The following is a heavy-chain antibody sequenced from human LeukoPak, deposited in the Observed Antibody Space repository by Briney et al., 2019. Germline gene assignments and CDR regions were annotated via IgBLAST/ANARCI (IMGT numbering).Heavy chain of an antibody. V-gene: IGHV1-2*02. CDR3: ARVYPRGYSYGGFDY. CDR2: INPNSGDT. D-gene: IGHD5-18*01. Sequence: ASVKVSCKASGYTFTGYYIQRVRQAPGQGLEWMGWINPNSGDTNYAQKFQRRVTMTRDTSISTAYMELSRLTSDDTAVYYCARVYPRGYSYGGFDYWGQGILVTVSS. CDR1: GYTFTGYY. J-gene: IGHJ4*02.